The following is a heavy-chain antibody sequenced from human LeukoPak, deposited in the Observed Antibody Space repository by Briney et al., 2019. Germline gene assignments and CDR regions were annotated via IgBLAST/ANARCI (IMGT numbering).Heavy chain of an antibody. CDR2: INAGNGHT. J-gene: IGHJ4*02. CDR1: GYTFSGYA. D-gene: IGHD6-19*01. Sequence: ASVKVSCKASGYTFSGYAVHWVRQAPGQRFEWMGWINAGNGHTKYSQNFQGRVTITRDSSANIVYMELSSLTSEDTALYFCARSIVYSSDSDGGYYFDYWGQGTLVTVSS. CDR3: ARSIVYSSDSDGGYYFDY. V-gene: IGHV1-3*01.